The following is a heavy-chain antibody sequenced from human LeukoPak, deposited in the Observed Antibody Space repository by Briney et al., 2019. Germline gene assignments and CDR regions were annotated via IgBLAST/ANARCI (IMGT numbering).Heavy chain of an antibody. J-gene: IGHJ6*02. CDR1: GFTFSNAW. CDR2: IKSKTDGGTT. CDR3: PGMVVAATAYYYGMDV. Sequence: PGGSLRLSCAASGFTFSNAWMSWVRQAPGKGLEWVGRIKSKTDGGTTDYAAPVKGRFTISRDDSKNTLYLQMNSLKTEDTAVYYCPGMVVAATAYYYGMDVWGQGTTVTVSS. V-gene: IGHV3-15*01. D-gene: IGHD2-15*01.